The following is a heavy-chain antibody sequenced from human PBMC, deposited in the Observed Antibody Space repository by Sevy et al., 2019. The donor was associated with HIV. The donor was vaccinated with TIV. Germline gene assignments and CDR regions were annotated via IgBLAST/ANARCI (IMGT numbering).Heavy chain of an antibody. CDR2: IYRSGST. Sequence: SQTLSLTCAVSGGSISSGGYSWSWIRQPPGKGLEWIGYIYRSGSTYYNPSLKSRVTISVDKSKNQFSLKLSSVTAADTAVYYCARCYRRGYSYGYVPYYFDYLGQGTLVTVSS. V-gene: IGHV4-30-2*01. CDR1: GGSISSGGYS. J-gene: IGHJ4*02. CDR3: ARCYRRGYSYGYVPYYFDY. D-gene: IGHD5-18*01.